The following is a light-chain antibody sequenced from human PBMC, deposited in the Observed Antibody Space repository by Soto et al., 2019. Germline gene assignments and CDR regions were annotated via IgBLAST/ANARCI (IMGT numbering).Light chain of an antibody. J-gene: IGKJ4*01. Sequence: EIVLTQSPATLSLSPGERATLSCRASQSVSSYLAWYQQKPGQAPRLLIYDASNRATGIPARFSGSGSGTNFPLTIGSLEPEVFAVYYCQQGNNWPRGVLPLGGGTKVDIK. CDR2: DAS. CDR1: QSVSSY. CDR3: QQGNNWPRGVLP. V-gene: IGKV3-11*01.